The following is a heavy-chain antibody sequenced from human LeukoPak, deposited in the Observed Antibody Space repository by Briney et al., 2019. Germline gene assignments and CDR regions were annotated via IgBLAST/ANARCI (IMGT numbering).Heavy chain of an antibody. CDR3: ARGRHTYYYGSGSYQFDP. D-gene: IGHD3-10*01. Sequence: SQTLSLTCTVSGGSISSGDYYWSWIRQPPGKGLEWIGYIYYSGSTYYNPSLKSRVTISVDTSKNQFSLKLSSVTAADTAVYYCARGRHTYYYGSGSYQFDPWGQGTLVTVSS. J-gene: IGHJ5*02. CDR2: IYYSGST. V-gene: IGHV4-30-4*01. CDR1: GGSISSGDYY.